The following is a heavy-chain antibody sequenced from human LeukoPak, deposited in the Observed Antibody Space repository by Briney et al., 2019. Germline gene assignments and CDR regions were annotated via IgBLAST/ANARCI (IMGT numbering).Heavy chain of an antibody. V-gene: IGHV3-7*01. CDR1: GFTFNSYW. CDR2: IKQDGSEK. Sequence: GGSLRLSCAASGFTFNSYWISWVRQAPGKGLEWVANIKQDGSEKYYVDSVKGRFTISRDNAKNSLYLQMNSLRAEDTAVYYCARGEQEMATMSIDYWGQGTLVTVSS. D-gene: IGHD5-24*01. CDR3: ARGEQEMATMSIDY. J-gene: IGHJ4*02.